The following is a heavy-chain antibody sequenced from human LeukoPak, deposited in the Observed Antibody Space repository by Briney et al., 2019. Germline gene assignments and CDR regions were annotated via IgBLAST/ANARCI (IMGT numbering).Heavy chain of an antibody. CDR2: ISCSGGST. D-gene: IGHD6-19*01. V-gene: IGHV3-23*01. Sequence: GSLRPSCAASGIPFSNYAMSWGRQAPGKGLEGISGISCSGGSTYYADSVKGRFTISRDNSKNTLYLQMNSLRAEDTAVYYCAKNPVGYSSGWHEGFDPWGQGTLVTVSS. CDR3: AKNPVGYSSGWHEGFDP. CDR1: GIPFSNYA. J-gene: IGHJ5*02.